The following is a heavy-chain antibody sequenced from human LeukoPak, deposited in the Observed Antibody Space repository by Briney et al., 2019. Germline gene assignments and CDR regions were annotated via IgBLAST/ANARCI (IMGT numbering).Heavy chain of an antibody. CDR2: ISYSGST. Sequence: KPSGTLSLTCTVSGGSISSYYWSWIRQPPGKGLEWIGYISYSGSTNYNPSLKSRAPISVDTSKNQFSLKLSSVTAADTAVYYCARYVWGSYPTFEDYWGQGTLVTVSS. V-gene: IGHV4-59*01. J-gene: IGHJ4*02. CDR1: GGSISSYY. D-gene: IGHD3-16*02. CDR3: ARYVWGSYPTFEDY.